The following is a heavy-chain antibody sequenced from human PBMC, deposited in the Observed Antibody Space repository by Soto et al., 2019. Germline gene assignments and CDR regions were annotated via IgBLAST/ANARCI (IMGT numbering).Heavy chain of an antibody. CDR1: GYTFTSYA. CDR3: AAPIVAFY. V-gene: IGHV1-3*01. CDR2: INAGNGNT. J-gene: IGHJ4*01. Sequence: QVQLVQSGAEVKKPGASVKVSCKASGYTFTSYAIHWVRQAPGQRLEWMGWINAGNGNTKYSQKFQGRVIITRDTSAGTAYMELRSLRSEDTALYFFAAPIVAFYRGQGTLVTVSS. D-gene: IGHD5-12*01.